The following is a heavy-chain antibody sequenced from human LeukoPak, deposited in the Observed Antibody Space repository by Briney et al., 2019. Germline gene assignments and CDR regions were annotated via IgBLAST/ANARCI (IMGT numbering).Heavy chain of an antibody. CDR3: ARGALVGGSSSGYYYYYMDV. D-gene: IGHD6-6*01. J-gene: IGHJ6*03. CDR2: INAGNGNT. V-gene: IGHV1-3*03. CDR1: GYTFTSYA. Sequence: ASVKVSCQASGYTFTSYAMHWVRQAPGQRLEWMGWINAGNGNTKYSQEFQGRVTITRDTSASTAYMELSSLRSEDMAVYYCARGALVGGSSSGYYYYYMDVWGKGTTVTVSS.